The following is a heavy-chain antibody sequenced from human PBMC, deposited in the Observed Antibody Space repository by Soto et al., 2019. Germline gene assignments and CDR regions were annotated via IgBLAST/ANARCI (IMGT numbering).Heavy chain of an antibody. D-gene: IGHD2-2*01. J-gene: IGHJ3*02. V-gene: IGHV3-74*01. Sequence: GGSLRLSCAASGFTFSSYWMHWVRQAPGKGLVWVSRINSDGSSTSYADSVKGRFTISRDNAKNTLYLQMNSLRAEDTAVYYCVSESSTSCPLPGCAFDIWGQGTMVTVSS. CDR1: GFTFSSYW. CDR3: VSESSTSCPLPGCAFDI. CDR2: INSDGSST.